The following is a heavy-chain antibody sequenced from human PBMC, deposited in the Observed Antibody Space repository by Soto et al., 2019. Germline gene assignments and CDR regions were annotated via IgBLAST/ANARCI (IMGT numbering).Heavy chain of an antibody. CDR1: GVRVEDYA. D-gene: IGHD3-22*01. J-gene: IGHJ4*02. CDR2: IAWNSDII. V-gene: IGHV3-9*01. Sequence: GGSLGLSCAASGVRVEDYAMHWVRQAPGKGLEWVSGIAWNSDIIGYADSVKGRFTISRDNAKNTLYLQMNSLTTEDTAVYYCTRGYSSDYRIDYWGQGTLVTVSS. CDR3: TRGYSSDYRIDY.